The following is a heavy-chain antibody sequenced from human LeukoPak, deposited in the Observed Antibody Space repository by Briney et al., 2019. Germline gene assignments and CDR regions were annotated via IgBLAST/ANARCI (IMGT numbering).Heavy chain of an antibody. D-gene: IGHD3-22*01. CDR3: TTLYYYDTSGPPP. CDR2: IKSKTDGGTT. V-gene: IGHV3-15*01. J-gene: IGHJ5*02. Sequence: GGSLRLSCATSGFTFSNAWMSWVRQAPGKGLEWVGRIKSKTDGGTTDYAAPVKGRFTISSDDSNNTVYLQMNSLKTEDTAVYYCTTLYYYDTSGPPPWGQGTLVTVSS. CDR1: GFTFSNAW.